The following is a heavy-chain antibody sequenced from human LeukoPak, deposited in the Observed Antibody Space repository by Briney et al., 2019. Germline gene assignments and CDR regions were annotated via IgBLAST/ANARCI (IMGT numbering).Heavy chain of an antibody. CDR1: GGSISSYY. Sequence: SETLSLTCTVSGGSISSYYWSWIRQPAGKGLEWIGRIYTSGSTNYNPSLKSRVTTSVDTSKNQFSLKLSSVTAADTAVYYCARLTLVGATTSAFDIWGQGTMVTVSS. CDR3: ARLTLVGATTSAFDI. D-gene: IGHD1-26*01. J-gene: IGHJ3*02. CDR2: IYTSGST. V-gene: IGHV4-4*07.